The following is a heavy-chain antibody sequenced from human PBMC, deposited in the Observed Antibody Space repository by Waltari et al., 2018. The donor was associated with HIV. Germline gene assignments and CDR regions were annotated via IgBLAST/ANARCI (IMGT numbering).Heavy chain of an antibody. CDR3: ARDYLPHTAPVRWYNWFDP. J-gene: IGHJ5*02. CDR2: INAVNGNK. CDR1: GYTFTSYA. Sequence: QVQLVQSGAEVKKPGASVKVSCKASGYTFTSYAMHWVRQAPGQRLEWMGWINAVNGNKKYSQKFQCRVTITRDTSASTAYRGLSSLRSEDTAVYYCARDYLPHTAPVRWYNWFDPWGQGTLVTVSS. D-gene: IGHD5-18*01. V-gene: IGHV1-3*01.